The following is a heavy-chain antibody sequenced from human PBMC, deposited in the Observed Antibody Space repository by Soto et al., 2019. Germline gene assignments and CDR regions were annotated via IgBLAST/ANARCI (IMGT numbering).Heavy chain of an antibody. V-gene: IGHV3-23*01. CDR3: AKRVGRDGSSPKYYFDY. Sequence: EVQLLESGGGLVQPGDSLTLSCAASGFTFSDFAMSWVRRAPGKGLDGVSTIIGSGDRTYYPDSVKGRFTIFRDNSKNTLYLHMNSLSAEDTAIYYCAKRVGRDGSSPKYYFDYWGQGALVTVSS. J-gene: IGHJ4*02. D-gene: IGHD6-6*01. CDR2: IIGSGDRT. CDR1: GFTFSDFA.